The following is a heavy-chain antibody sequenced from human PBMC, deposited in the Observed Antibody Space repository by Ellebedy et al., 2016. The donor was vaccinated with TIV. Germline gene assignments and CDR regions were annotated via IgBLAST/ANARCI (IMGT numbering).Heavy chain of an antibody. J-gene: IGHJ4*02. D-gene: IGHD3-22*01. Sequence: GESLKISXEASRFIFSNHAMTWVRQGPVKGLEMVSIISVDGGTAHYADSVKGRFTISRDNSKNTLFLQMNSLRAEDTAVYYCVKVGDYDVSGSYYGEHWGPGTLVTVSS. CDR3: VKVGDYDVSGSYYGEH. V-gene: IGHV3-23*01. CDR2: ISVDGGTA. CDR1: RFIFSNHA.